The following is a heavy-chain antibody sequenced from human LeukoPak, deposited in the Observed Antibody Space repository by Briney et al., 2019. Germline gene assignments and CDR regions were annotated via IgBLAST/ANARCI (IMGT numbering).Heavy chain of an antibody. Sequence: PGGSLRLSCAASGFTFSSYAMSWVRQAPGKGLEWVSTISVSGDNTYYADSVKGRFTISRENAKNSLYLQMNSLRAGDTAVYYCARGGYCSGGSCPKDYYYGMDVWGQGTTVTVSS. CDR2: ISVSGDNT. CDR3: ARGGYCSGGSCPKDYYYGMDV. CDR1: GFTFSSYA. V-gene: IGHV3-23*01. D-gene: IGHD2-15*01. J-gene: IGHJ6*02.